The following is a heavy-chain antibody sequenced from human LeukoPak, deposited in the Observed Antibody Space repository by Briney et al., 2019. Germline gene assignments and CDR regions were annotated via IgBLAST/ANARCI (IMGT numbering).Heavy chain of an antibody. V-gene: IGHV1-69*13. J-gene: IGHJ4*02. CDR2: IIPIFGTA. CDR3: ARAKLIDDILTGEFDY. Sequence: SVKVSCKASGGTFSSYAVSWVRQAPGQGLEWMGGIIPIFGTANYAQKFQGRVTITADESTSTAYMELSSLRSEDTAVYYCARAKLIDDILTGEFDYWGQGTLVTVSS. CDR1: GGTFSSYA. D-gene: IGHD3-9*01.